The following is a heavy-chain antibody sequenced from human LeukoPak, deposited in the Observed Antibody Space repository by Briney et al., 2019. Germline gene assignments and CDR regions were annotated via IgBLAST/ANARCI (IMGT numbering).Heavy chain of an antibody. V-gene: IGHV1-18*01. CDR3: ARDRSPLGELSLYNY. CDR1: GYTFTSYG. J-gene: IGHJ4*02. D-gene: IGHD3-16*02. Sequence: ASVKVSCKASGYTFTSYGISWVRQAPGQGLEWMGWISGYNGNTNYAQEPRDRVTMTTDTSTSTAYMELRSLRSDDTAVYYCARDRSPLGELSLYNYWGQGTLVTVSS. CDR2: ISGYNGNT.